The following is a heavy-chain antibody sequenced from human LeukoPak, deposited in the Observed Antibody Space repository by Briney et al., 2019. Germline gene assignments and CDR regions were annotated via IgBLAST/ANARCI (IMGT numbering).Heavy chain of an antibody. Sequence: SETLSLTCTVSGGSISGYYWTWIRQPPGKGLEWIGYIYYSGSTNYNPSLKSRVTISLDTSKNQFSLKLSSVTAADTAVYYCARSKWGYAFDIWGQGTLVTVSS. CDR3: ARSKWGYAFDI. V-gene: IGHV4-59*01. CDR2: IYYSGST. D-gene: IGHD3-16*01. CDR1: GGSISGYY. J-gene: IGHJ4*02.